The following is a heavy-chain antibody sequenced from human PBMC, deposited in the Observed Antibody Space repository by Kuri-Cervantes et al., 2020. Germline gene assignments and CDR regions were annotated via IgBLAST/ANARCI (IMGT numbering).Heavy chain of an antibody. J-gene: IGHJ4*02. Sequence: SETLSLTCTVSGGSISSYYWSWIRQPAGKGLEWIGRIYTSGSTNYNPSLKSRVTISVDRSKNQFSLKLSSVTAADTAVYYCARISIVGAIADYWGQGTLVTVSS. CDR3: ARISIVGAIADY. CDR1: GGSISSYY. D-gene: IGHD1-26*01. CDR2: IYTSGST. V-gene: IGHV4-4*07.